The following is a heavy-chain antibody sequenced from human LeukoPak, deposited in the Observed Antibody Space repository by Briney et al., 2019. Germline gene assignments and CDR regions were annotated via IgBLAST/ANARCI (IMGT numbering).Heavy chain of an antibody. J-gene: IGHJ5*02. V-gene: IGHV1-8*01. CDR1: GYTFTSYD. CDR2: MNPNSGNT. Sequence: ASVRVSCKASGYTFTSYDINWVRQAPGQGLEWMGWMNPNSGNTGYAQKFQGRVTMTRNTSISTAYMELSSLRSEDTAVYYCARALVVAATLNWFDPWGQGTLVTVSS. CDR3: ARALVVAATLNWFDP. D-gene: IGHD2-15*01.